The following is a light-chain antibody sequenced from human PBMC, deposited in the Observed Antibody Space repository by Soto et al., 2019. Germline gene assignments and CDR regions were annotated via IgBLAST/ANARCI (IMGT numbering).Light chain of an antibody. CDR3: QQYYSYPPT. J-gene: IGKJ1*01. V-gene: IGKV1-8*01. CDR1: QGISSY. Sequence: AIRMTQSPSSLSASTGDRVTITCRASQGISSYLAWYQQKPGKAPKLLIYAASTLQSGVPSRFSGSGSGTEFTLTISCLQSEDFATYYCQQYYSYPPTSGQGTKVDIK. CDR2: AAS.